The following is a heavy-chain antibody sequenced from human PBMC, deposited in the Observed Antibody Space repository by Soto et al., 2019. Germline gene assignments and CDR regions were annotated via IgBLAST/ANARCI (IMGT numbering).Heavy chain of an antibody. D-gene: IGHD3-16*01. CDR3: ARAKRDLDYYYYGMDV. CDR2: IKQDGSEK. J-gene: IGHJ6*02. Sequence: LRLSCAASGFTFSSNWMSWLRQAPGKGLGWVANIKQDGSEKYYVDSVKGRFTISRDNAKNSLYLQMNSLRAEDTAVYYCARAKRDLDYYYYGMDVWGQGTTVTVSS. CDR1: GFTFSSNW. V-gene: IGHV3-7*01.